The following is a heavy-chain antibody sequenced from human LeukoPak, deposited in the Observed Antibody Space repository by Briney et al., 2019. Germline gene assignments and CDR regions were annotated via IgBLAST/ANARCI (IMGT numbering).Heavy chain of an antibody. J-gene: IGHJ4*02. CDR1: GGSFSGYY. D-gene: IGHD3-10*01. Sequence: SETLSLTCAVYGGSFSGYYWSWIRQPPGKGLEWIGEINHSGSTNYNPSLKSRVTISADTSKNQFSLKLSSVTAADTAVYYCARDLYGSGSFDYWGQGTLVTVSS. CDR2: INHSGST. V-gene: IGHV4-34*01. CDR3: ARDLYGSGSFDY.